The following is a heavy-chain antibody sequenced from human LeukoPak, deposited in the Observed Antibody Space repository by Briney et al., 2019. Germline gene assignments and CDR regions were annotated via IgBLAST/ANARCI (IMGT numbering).Heavy chain of an antibody. CDR2: ISGSGGST. Sequence: PGGSLRLSCAASGFTFSSYAMSWVRQAPGKGLEWVSAISGSGGSTYYADSVKGRFTISRDNSKNTLYLQMNSLRAEDTAVYYCAKDRVGSSRITMIVVYKQTPGGGPFDYWGQGTLVTVSS. CDR1: GFTFSSYA. J-gene: IGHJ4*02. D-gene: IGHD3-22*01. V-gene: IGHV3-23*01. CDR3: AKDRVGSSRITMIVVYKQTPGGGPFDY.